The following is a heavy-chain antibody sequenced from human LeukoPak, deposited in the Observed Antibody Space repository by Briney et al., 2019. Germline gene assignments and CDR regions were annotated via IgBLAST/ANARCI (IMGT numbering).Heavy chain of an antibody. J-gene: IGHJ4*02. Sequence: GGSLRLSCAASGFTFSSCAMHWVRQAPGKGLEWVAVISYDGSNKYYADSVKGRFTISRDNSKNTLYLQMNSLRAEDTAVYYCARAYYDSSGYPFGPLDYWGQGTLVTVSS. V-gene: IGHV3-30-3*01. D-gene: IGHD3-22*01. CDR1: GFTFSSCA. CDR2: ISYDGSNK. CDR3: ARAYYDSSGYPFGPLDY.